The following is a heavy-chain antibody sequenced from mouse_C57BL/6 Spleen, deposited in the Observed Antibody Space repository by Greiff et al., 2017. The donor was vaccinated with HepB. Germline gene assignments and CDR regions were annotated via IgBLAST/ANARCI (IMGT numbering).Heavy chain of an antibody. D-gene: IGHD2-14*01. J-gene: IGHJ4*01. V-gene: IGHV3-6*01. Sequence: VQLKESGPGLVKPSQSLSLTCSVTGYSITSGYYWNWIRQFPGNKLEWMGYISYDGSNNYNPSLKNRISITRDTSKNQFFLKLNSVTTEDTATYYCARGVRAMDYWGQGTSVTVSS. CDR2: ISYDGSN. CDR3: ARGVRAMDY. CDR1: GYSITSGYY.